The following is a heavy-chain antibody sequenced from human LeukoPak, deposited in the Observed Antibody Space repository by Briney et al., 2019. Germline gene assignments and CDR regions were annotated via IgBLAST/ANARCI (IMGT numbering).Heavy chain of an antibody. D-gene: IGHD1-1*01. Sequence: PGGSLRLSCAASDFTFTSYSMNWARQAPGKGLEWVSYISSHSSTIYYADSVKGRFTISRDNAKNSLYLQMNSLRAEDTAVYYCARGLERGYFDYWGQGTLVTVSS. CDR2: ISSHSSTI. V-gene: IGHV3-48*01. J-gene: IGHJ4*02. CDR1: DFTFTSYS. CDR3: ARGLERGYFDY.